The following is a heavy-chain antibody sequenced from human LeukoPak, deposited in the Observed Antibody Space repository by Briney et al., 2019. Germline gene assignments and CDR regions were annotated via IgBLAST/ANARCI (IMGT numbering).Heavy chain of an antibody. CDR1: GGSISSYY. Sequence: RTSETLSPTCTVSGGSISSYYWSWIRQPPGKGLEWIGYIYYSGSTNYNPSLKSRVTISVDTSKNQFSLKLSSVTAADTAVYYCARAAPANMTTVTPASYYYYGMDVWGQGTTVTVSS. D-gene: IGHD4-17*01. V-gene: IGHV4-59*08. CDR3: ARAAPANMTTVTPASYYYYGMDV. CDR2: IYYSGST. J-gene: IGHJ6*02.